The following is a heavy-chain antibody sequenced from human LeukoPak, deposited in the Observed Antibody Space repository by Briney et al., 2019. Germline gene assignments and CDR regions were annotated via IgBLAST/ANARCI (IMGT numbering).Heavy chain of an antibody. D-gene: IGHD2-15*01. CDR1: GFTFTSYA. CDR2: ISGSGGST. Sequence: SGGSLRLSCAASGFTFTSYAMTWVRQAPGKGLEWVSAISGSGGSTYYADSVKGRFTISRDNYKNTLYLQMNSLRAEDTAIYYCAKDVFLLSGRGDDYWGQGTLVTVSS. V-gene: IGHV3-23*01. CDR3: AKDVFLLSGRGDDY. J-gene: IGHJ4*02.